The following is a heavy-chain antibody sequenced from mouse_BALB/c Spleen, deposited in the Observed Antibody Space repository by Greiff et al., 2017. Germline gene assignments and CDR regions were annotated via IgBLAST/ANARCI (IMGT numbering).Heavy chain of an antibody. CDR3: ARGGYYGPYAMDY. CDR1: GFTFSSYG. D-gene: IGHD1-1*01. V-gene: IGHV5-6-3*01. J-gene: IGHJ4*01. Sequence: DVQLVESGGGLVQPGGSLKLSCAASGFTFSSYGMSWVRQTPDKRLELVATINSNGGSTYYPDSVKGRFTISRDNAKNTLYLQMSSLKSEDTAMYYCARGGYYGPYAMDYWGQGTSVTVSS. CDR2: INSNGGST.